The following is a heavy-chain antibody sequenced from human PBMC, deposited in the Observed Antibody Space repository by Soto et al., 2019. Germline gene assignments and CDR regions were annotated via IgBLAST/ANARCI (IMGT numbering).Heavy chain of an antibody. Sequence: GGSLRLSCAPSGSTFSNYAMHWVRQAPGEGLEWVAVISYDGSNKYYADSVKGRFTISRDNSKNTLYLQMNSLRAEDTAVYYCARDKRDLRFLEWSYYFDYWGQGTLVTVSS. CDR2: ISYDGSNK. D-gene: IGHD3-3*01. CDR3: ARDKRDLRFLEWSYYFDY. V-gene: IGHV3-30-3*01. J-gene: IGHJ4*02. CDR1: GSTFSNYA.